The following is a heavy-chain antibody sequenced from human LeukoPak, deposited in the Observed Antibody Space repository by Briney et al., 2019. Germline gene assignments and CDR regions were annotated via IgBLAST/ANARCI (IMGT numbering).Heavy chain of an antibody. CDR1: GFTFSDYY. CDR2: ISSSATTI. CDR3: ARDSSSWSRSFDY. Sequence: GGSLRLSCAASGFTFSDYYMSWIRQAPGKVLEWVSYISSSATTIYYADSVKGRFTISRDNAKNSLYLQMNSLRAEDTAVYYCARDSSSWSRSFDYWGQGTLVTVSS. V-gene: IGHV3-11*01. J-gene: IGHJ4*02. D-gene: IGHD6-13*01.